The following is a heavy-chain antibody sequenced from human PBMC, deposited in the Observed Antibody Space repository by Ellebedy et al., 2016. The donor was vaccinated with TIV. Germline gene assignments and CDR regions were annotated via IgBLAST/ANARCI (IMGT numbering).Heavy chain of an antibody. J-gene: IGHJ6*02. CDR3: AGSITMKYYGMDV. CDR1: GYSFTTYW. CDR2: IYPGDSDT. V-gene: IGHV5-51*01. D-gene: IGHD3-22*01. Sequence: PGGSLRLSCKGSGYSFTTYWIAWVRQMPGKGLEWMGIIYPGDSDTRYSPSFQGQVTISADKSISTAYLQWSSLKASDTAMYYCAGSITMKYYGMDVWGQGTTVTVSS.